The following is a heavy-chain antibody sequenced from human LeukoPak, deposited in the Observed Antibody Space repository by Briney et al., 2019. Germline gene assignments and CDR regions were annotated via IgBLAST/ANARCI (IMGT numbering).Heavy chain of an antibody. Sequence: ASVKVSCKASGDALTGSDFYWVRQAPGQGLEWMGWISAYNGNTNYAQKLQGRVTMTTDTSTSTAYMELRSLRSDDTAVYYCARRPCSSTNCYVPLDYWGQGTLVTVSS. J-gene: IGHJ4*02. D-gene: IGHD2-2*01. CDR3: ARRPCSSTNCYVPLDY. CDR1: GDALTGSD. CDR2: ISAYNGNT. V-gene: IGHV1-18*01.